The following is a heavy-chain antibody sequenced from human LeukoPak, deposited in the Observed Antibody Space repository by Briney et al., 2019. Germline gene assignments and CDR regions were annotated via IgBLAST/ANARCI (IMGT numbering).Heavy chain of an antibody. J-gene: IGHJ3*02. CDR3: ARGKFFAI. CDR2: LLDDGTNR. V-gene: IGHV3-30-3*01. CDR1: GFTFSSYP. Sequence: GGSLRLSCEAAGFTFSSYPMDWVRQAPGKGREWVLILLDDGTNRDYAYSGRGRFTISRDDSNNTMYLQMNSLRVADTAIYFCARGKFFAIRGQGPMVTVSS.